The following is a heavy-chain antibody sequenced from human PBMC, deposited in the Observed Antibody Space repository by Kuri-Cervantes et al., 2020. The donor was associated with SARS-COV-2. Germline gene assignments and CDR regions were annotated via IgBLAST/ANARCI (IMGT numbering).Heavy chain of an antibody. CDR2: ISHDGKNK. J-gene: IGHJ4*02. Sequence: SLKISCAASGFTFSSYGMHWVRQAPGKGLEWVAVISHDGKNKKCIASGKGRFTISRDNSQNTLYLHMKSLRSEDTAMYYCAKDRVGVQDFWGQGTLVTVSS. CDR3: AKDRVGVQDF. V-gene: IGHV3-30*18. CDR1: GFTFSSYG. D-gene: IGHD2-21*01.